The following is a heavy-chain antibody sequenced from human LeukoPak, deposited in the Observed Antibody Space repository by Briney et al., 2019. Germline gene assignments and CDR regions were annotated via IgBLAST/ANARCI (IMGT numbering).Heavy chain of an antibody. CDR2: ISSGSDYI. CDR3: ARAGDNTTMVTQ. Sequence: GGSLRLSCAVSGFSFSSYGVNWVRQAPGKGLEWVSFISSGSDYIDYADSVKGRFTISRDNAMNSLYLQMNSLRAEDTAVYYCARAGDNTTMVTQWGQGTLVTVSS. CDR1: GFSFSSYG. D-gene: IGHD5-18*01. J-gene: IGHJ4*02. V-gene: IGHV3-21*01.